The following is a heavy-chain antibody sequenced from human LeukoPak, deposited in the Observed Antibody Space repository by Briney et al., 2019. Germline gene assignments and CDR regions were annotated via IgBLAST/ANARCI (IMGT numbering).Heavy chain of an antibody. CDR3: ATVKIYSSGWYPSYYYYGMDV. J-gene: IGHJ6*02. CDR1: GGSISSYY. CDR2: IYYSGST. D-gene: IGHD6-19*01. Sequence: SETLSLTCTVSGGSISSYYWSWIRQPPGKGLEWIGSIYYSGSTYYNPSLKSRVTISVDTSKNQFSLKLSSVTAADTAVYYCATVKIYSSGWYPSYYYYGMDVWGQGTTVTVSS. V-gene: IGHV4-39*07.